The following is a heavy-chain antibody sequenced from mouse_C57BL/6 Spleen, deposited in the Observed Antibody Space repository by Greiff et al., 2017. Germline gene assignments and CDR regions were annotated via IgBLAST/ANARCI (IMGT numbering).Heavy chain of an antibody. V-gene: IGHV1-20*01. CDR3: ARYGNYAMDY. D-gene: IGHD2-1*01. Sequence: VQLQQSGPELVKPGDSVKISCKASGYSFTGYFMNWVMQSHGKSLEWIGRINPYNGDTFSNQKFKGKATLTVVKSSSTAHMELRSPTSEDSAVYYCARYGNYAMDYWGQGTSVTVSS. CDR1: GYSFTGYF. J-gene: IGHJ4*01. CDR2: INPYNGDT.